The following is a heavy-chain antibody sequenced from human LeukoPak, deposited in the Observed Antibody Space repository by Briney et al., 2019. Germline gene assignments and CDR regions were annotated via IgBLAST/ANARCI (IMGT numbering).Heavy chain of an antibody. Sequence: SETLSLTCTVSGGSISSSSYYWGGLRQPPGKGLEWIGSIYYSGSTYYNPSLKSRVTISVDTSKNQFSLKLSSVTAADTAVYYCVRLSLDTALPNWYFDLWGRGTLVTVSS. CDR3: VRLSLDTALPNWYFDL. D-gene: IGHD5-18*01. CDR2: IYYSGST. CDR1: GGSISSSSYY. J-gene: IGHJ2*01. V-gene: IGHV4-39*01.